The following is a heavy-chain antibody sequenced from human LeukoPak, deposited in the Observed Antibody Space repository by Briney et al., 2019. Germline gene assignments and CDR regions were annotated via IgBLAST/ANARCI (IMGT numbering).Heavy chain of an antibody. CDR3: ARSVIAVAGYDAFDI. D-gene: IGHD6-19*01. CDR1: GFTISAYS. J-gene: IGHJ3*02. CDR2: ISSRSFTI. V-gene: IGHV3-48*02. Sequence: PGGSLRLSCAASGFTISAYSMNWVRQAPGKGLDWVSYISSRSFTIYYADSVKGRFTISRDNAKNSLYLEMNSLRDEDTAVYYCARSVIAVAGYDAFDIWGQGTVVTVSS.